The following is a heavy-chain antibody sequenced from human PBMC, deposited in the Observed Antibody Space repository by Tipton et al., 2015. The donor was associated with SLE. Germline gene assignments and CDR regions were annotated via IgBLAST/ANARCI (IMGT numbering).Heavy chain of an antibody. CDR2: INHGGST. CDR3: ARLSDSYGFFFDY. Sequence: TLSLTCAVYGGPFSGYQWIWNRQPPGKGLTWIGDINHGGSTNYNPCLESRLTISVDTSKKQFSLRLRSVTAADTAVYYCARLSDSYGFFFDYWGRGTLVTVSS. V-gene: IGHV4-34*01. CDR1: GGPFSGYQ. J-gene: IGHJ4*02. D-gene: IGHD5-18*01.